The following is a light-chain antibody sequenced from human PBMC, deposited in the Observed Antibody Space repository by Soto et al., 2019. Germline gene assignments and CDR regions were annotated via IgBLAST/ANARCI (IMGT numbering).Light chain of an antibody. CDR2: LNSDGSH. V-gene: IGLV4-69*01. CDR1: SGHNTYA. CDR3: QTWGTGSWV. Sequence: QPVLTQSPSASASLGASVKLTCTLSSGHNTYAIAWHQQQPEQGPRYLMKLNSDGSHSKGDGIPDRFSGSSSGAERYLTISSLQSEDEAYYYCQTWGTGSWVFGGGTKVTVL. J-gene: IGLJ3*02.